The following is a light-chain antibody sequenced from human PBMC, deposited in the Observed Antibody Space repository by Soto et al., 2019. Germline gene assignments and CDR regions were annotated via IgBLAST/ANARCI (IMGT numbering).Light chain of an antibody. CDR2: GAS. Sequence: EIVLTQSPGTLSLSPGERATLSCRASQSVSSSYLAWYQQKPGQAPRLLIYGASGRATGIPDRFSGSGSGTDFPLTISRLEPEDFALYYCQQYGSSPMYTFGQGTKLEIK. J-gene: IGKJ2*01. CDR3: QQYGSSPMYT. V-gene: IGKV3-20*01. CDR1: QSVSSSY.